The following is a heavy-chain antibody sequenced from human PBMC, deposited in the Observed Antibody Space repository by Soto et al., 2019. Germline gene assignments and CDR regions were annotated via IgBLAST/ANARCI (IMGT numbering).Heavy chain of an antibody. CDR1: GGSFSGYY. CDR3: ARVRREFDSSGYYLGY. CDR2: IYYGGST. V-gene: IGHV4-34*01. Sequence: SETLSLTCAVYGGSFSGYYWSWIRQPPGKGLEWIGYIYYGGSTYYNPSLQSRVTMSVDRSRNQFSLKLNSVTAADTAVYYCARVRREFDSSGYYLGYWGQGTLVTVSS. D-gene: IGHD3-22*01. J-gene: IGHJ4*02.